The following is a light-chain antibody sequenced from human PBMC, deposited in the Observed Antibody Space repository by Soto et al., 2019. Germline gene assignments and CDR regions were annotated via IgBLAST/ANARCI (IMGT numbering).Light chain of an antibody. CDR1: SSDVGGYNY. CDR2: DVS. CDR3: SSYTSSSTLPYV. J-gene: IGLJ1*01. V-gene: IGLV2-14*01. Sequence: QSVLTQPASVSGSPGQSITISCTGTSSDVGGYNYVCWYQQHPGKAPKLMIYDVSNRPSGVSNRFSGSKSGNTASLTISGLQAEDEADYYCSSYTSSSTLPYVFGTGTKVTVL.